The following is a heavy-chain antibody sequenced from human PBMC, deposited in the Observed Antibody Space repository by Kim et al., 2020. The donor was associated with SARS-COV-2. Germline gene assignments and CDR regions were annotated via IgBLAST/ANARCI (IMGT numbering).Heavy chain of an antibody. Sequence: GGSLRLSCAASGFTFSTNWMSWVRLAPGKGLEWVATINEPGSEKYYVDSVKGRFTISRDNAKNSLSLQMNSLRAEDTALYFCASLRDNWNAKGYWGQGT. CDR3: ASLRDNWNAKGY. CDR1: GFTFSTNW. V-gene: IGHV3-7*01. D-gene: IGHD1-20*01. J-gene: IGHJ4*02. CDR2: INEPGSEK.